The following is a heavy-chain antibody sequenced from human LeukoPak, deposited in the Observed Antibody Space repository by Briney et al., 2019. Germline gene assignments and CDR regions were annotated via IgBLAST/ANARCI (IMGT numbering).Heavy chain of an antibody. D-gene: IGHD4/OR15-4a*01. CDR1: GGSISSYY. J-gene: IGHJ6*02. Sequence: SETLSLTCTVSGGSISSYYWSWIRQPPGKGLEWIGYIYYSGSTNYNPSLKSRVTISVDTSNNQFSLKLRSVTAADTAVYYCARSGLFYYYYGMDVWGQGNTVTVSS. V-gene: IGHV4-59*08. CDR2: IYYSGST. CDR3: ARSGLFYYYYGMDV.